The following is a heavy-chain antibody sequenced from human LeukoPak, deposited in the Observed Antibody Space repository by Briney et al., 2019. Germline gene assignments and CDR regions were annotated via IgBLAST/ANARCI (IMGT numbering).Heavy chain of an antibody. CDR1: GFTFSNSW. V-gene: IGHV3-7*01. CDR2: MKPDGGEK. CDR3: ARDGSGYSNT. Sequence: GGSLRLSCAASGFTFSNSWMSWLRQAPGKGLEWVANMKPDGGEKYYLGSVEGRFTISRDNAKNSPHLQMNSLRVEDTAVYFCARDGSGYSNTWGQGTLVTVSS. D-gene: IGHD3-10*01. J-gene: IGHJ4*02.